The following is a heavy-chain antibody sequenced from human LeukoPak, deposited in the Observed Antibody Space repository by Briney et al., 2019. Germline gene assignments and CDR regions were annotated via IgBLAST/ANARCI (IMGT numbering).Heavy chain of an antibody. J-gene: IGHJ6*02. D-gene: IGHD2-2*02. CDR1: GRSFSGYY. CDR3: ARAAKRCSSTSCYKYYYYGMDV. CDR2: INHSGST. V-gene: IGHV4-34*01. Sequence: PSETLSLTCAVYGRSFSGYYWSWIRQPPGKGLEWIGEINHSGSTNYNPSLKSRVTISVDTSKNQFSLKLSSVTAADTAVYYCARAAKRCSSTSCYKYYYYGMDVWGQGTTVTVSS.